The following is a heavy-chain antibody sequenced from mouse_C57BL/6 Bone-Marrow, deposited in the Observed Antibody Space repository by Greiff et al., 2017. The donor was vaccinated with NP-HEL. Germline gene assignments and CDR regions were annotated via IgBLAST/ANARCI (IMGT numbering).Heavy chain of an antibody. V-gene: IGHV1-4*01. D-gene: IGHD2-12*01. CDR1: GYTFTSYT. CDR2: INPSSGYT. CDR3: ARGPLRRLWYFDV. Sequence: VQLQQSGAELARPGASVKMSCKASGYTFTSYTMHWVKQRPGQGLEWIGYINPSSGYTKYNQKFKDKATLTADKSSSTAYMQLSSLTSEDSAVYYCARGPLRRLWYFDVWGTGTTVTVSS. J-gene: IGHJ1*03.